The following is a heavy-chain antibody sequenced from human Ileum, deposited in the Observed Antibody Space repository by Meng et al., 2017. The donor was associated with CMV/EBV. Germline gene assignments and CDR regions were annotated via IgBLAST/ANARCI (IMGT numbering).Heavy chain of an antibody. CDR2: IYYSGST. V-gene: IGHV4-59*01. CDR3: ARDSGVAFDI. Sequence: ESLKISCTVSGGSISSYYWSWIRQPPGKGLEWIGYIYYSGSTNYNPSLKSRVTISVDTSKNQFSLKLSSVTAADTAVYYCARDSGVAFDIWGQGTMVTVSS. CDR1: GGSISSYY. J-gene: IGHJ3*02.